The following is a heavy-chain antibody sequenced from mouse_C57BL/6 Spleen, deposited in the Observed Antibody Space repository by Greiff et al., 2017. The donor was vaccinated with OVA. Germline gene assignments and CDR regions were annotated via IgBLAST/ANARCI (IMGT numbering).Heavy chain of an antibody. Sequence: VQLQQSGPELVKPGASVKISCKASGYSFTDYNMNWVKQSNGKSLEWIGVINPNYGTTSYNQKFKGKATLTVDQASSTAYMQLNSLTSEDSAVYYCARGDDYEDYYAMDYWGQGTSVTVSS. CDR1: GYSFTDYN. D-gene: IGHD2-4*01. J-gene: IGHJ4*01. CDR3: ARGDDYEDYYAMDY. CDR2: INPNYGTT. V-gene: IGHV1-39*01.